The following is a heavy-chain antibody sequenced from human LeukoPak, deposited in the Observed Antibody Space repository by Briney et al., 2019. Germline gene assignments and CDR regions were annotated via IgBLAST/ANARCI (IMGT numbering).Heavy chain of an antibody. V-gene: IGHV3-23*01. D-gene: IGHD3-22*01. Sequence: GGSLRPSCAASGFTFSSYAMSWVRQAPGKGLEWVSAISGSGGSTYYADSVKGRFTISRDNSKNTLYLQMNSLKAEDTAVYYCAKVVEVFRHYYDSSGYVDYWGQGTLVTVSS. CDR3: AKVVEVFRHYYDSSGYVDY. CDR1: GFTFSSYA. CDR2: ISGSGGST. J-gene: IGHJ4*02.